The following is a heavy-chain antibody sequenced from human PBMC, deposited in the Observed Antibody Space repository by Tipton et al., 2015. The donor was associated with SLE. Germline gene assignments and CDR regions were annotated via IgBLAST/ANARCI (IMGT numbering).Heavy chain of an antibody. Sequence: TLSLTCTVSGGSVTSSPYYWSWIRQPPGKGLEWIGSIYNSGSTYYNPSLKSRVTISVDTSKNQFSLKLSSVTAADTAVYYCARRPGSGYYYNFDYWGQGTLVTVSS. CDR3: ARRPGSGYYYNFDY. CDR1: GGSVTSSPYY. CDR2: IYNSGST. D-gene: IGHD3-22*01. V-gene: IGHV4-39*07. J-gene: IGHJ4*02.